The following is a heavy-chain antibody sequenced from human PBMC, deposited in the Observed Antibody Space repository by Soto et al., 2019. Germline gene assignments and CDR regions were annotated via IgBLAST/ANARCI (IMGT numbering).Heavy chain of an antibody. CDR2: IWYDGVNK. D-gene: IGHD3-16*01. J-gene: IGHJ6*02. Sequence: GGSLRLSCAASGFSFRSYAMHWVRQAPGKGLEWVAVIWYDGVNKYYADSVKGRFTISRDNSNNTLYVQMNSLKASDTAMYYCARSLGRGMDVWGQGTTVTVSS. CDR1: GFSFRSYA. V-gene: IGHV3-33*08. CDR3: ARSLGRGMDV.